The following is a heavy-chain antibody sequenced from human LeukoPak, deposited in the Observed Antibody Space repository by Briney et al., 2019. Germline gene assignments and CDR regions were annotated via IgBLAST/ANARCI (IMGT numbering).Heavy chain of an antibody. Sequence: SETLSLTCAVYGGSFSGYYWSWIRQPPGKGLEWIGYISYSGSTNYNPSLKSRVTISLDTSRNQFSLKLTSVTAADTALYYCARHQSNYLSYYFAYWGQGTQVTVSS. V-gene: IGHV4-59*08. CDR3: ARHQSNYLSYYFAY. J-gene: IGHJ4*02. CDR2: ISYSGST. D-gene: IGHD4-11*01. CDR1: GGSFSGYY.